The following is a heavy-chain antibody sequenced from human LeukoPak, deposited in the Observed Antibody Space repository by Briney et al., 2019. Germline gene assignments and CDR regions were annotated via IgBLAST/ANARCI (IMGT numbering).Heavy chain of an antibody. CDR1: GFTFSSYG. V-gene: IGHV3-33*06. CDR2: IWYDGSNK. CDR3: AKDQSGSYSDY. Sequence: GGSLRLSCAASGFTFSSYGMHWVRQAPGKGLEWVAVIWYDGSNKYYADSVKGRFTISRDNSKYTLYLQMNSLRAEDTAVYYCAKDQSGSYSDYWGQGTLVTVSS. D-gene: IGHD1-26*01. J-gene: IGHJ4*02.